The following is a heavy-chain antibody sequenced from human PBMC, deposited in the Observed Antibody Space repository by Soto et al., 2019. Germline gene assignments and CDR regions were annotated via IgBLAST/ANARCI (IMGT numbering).Heavy chain of an antibody. Sequence: EVQLVQSGPELKKPGESLNISCKASGYSFSNYWIGWVRQMPGKGLEWMGIIYPDDSDTRYSPSFQSQVIISVDKSLSTAYLHWSSLKASDTAMYYCARFGRRAVRWLDFFNPWGQGSLVTVSS. J-gene: IGHJ5*02. D-gene: IGHD2-15*01. V-gene: IGHV5-51*03. CDR3: ARFGRRAVRWLDFFNP. CDR2: IYPDDSDT. CDR1: GYSFSNYW.